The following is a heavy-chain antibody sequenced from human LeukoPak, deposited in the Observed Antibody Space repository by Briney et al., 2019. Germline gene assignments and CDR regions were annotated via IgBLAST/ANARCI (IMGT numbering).Heavy chain of an antibody. CDR1: GYTFTSYD. V-gene: IGHV1-8*01. Sequence: ASVKVSCKASGYTFTSYDINWVRQDPGQRLEWMGWMNPNSGDTGYPQKFQGRVTMTRDTSITTSYLELSTVRSEDTAVYYCARSGFGSGISFDLWGQGTLVTVSS. D-gene: IGHD3-22*01. CDR3: ARSGFGSGISFDL. CDR2: MNPNSGDT. J-gene: IGHJ5*02.